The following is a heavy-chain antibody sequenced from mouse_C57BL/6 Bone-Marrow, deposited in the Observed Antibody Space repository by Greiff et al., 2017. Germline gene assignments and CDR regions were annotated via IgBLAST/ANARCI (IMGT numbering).Heavy chain of an antibody. CDR3: ATESLNTTDY. Sequence: EVQLLESGAELVRPGASVKLSCTASGYNFTDDAIHWVKQRPGQGLEWIGWIYPGSGNTEYDSKFQGKATLTADKSSNTAYMQLRSLTSEDTAVYYCATESLNTTDYWGQGTSGTVSS. CDR2: IYPGSGNT. V-gene: IGHV14-4*01. CDR1: GYNFTDDA. D-gene: IGHD5-1-1*01. J-gene: IGHJ4*01.